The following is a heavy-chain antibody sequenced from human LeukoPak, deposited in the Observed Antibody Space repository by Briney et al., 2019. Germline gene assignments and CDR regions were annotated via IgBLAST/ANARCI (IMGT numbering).Heavy chain of an antibody. Sequence: PSETLSLTCAVYGGSFSGYYWSWIRQPPGKGREWIGEINHSGSTNYNPSLKSRVTISVDTSKNQFSLKLSSVTAADTAVYYCAITIVGATYYFDYWGQGTLVTVSS. J-gene: IGHJ4*02. CDR1: GGSFSGYY. V-gene: IGHV4-34*01. D-gene: IGHD1-26*01. CDR3: AITIVGATYYFDY. CDR2: INHSGST.